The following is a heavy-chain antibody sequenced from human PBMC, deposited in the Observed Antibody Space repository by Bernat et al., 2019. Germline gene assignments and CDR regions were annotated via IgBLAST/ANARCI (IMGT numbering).Heavy chain of an antibody. V-gene: IGHV3-21*05. CDR2: ISSSSSYI. J-gene: IGHJ6*03. D-gene: IGHD4-17*01. CDR1: GFTFSSYS. CDR3: ARDNAPDYCDYSNYYYIDV. Sequence: EVQLVESGGGLVKPGGSLRLSCAASGFTFSSYSMNWVRQAPGKGLEWVSYISSSSSYIYYADSVKGRFTISRDNAKNSLYLQMNSLRAEDTAVYYCARDNAPDYCDYSNYYYIDVWVTQTTVTVSS.